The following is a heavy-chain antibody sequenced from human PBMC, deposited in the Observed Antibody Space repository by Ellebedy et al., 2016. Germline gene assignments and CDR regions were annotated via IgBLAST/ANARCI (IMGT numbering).Heavy chain of an antibody. V-gene: IGHV1-69*13. J-gene: IGHJ3*02. CDR2: IIPIFGTA. D-gene: IGHD1-26*01. CDR3: ARTGGWSYSAFDI. Sequence: SVKVSCXASGYTFTSYAISWVRQAPGQGLEWMGGIIPIFGTANYAQKFQGRVTITADESTSTAYMELSSLRSEDTAVYYCARTGGWSYSAFDIWGQGTMVTVSS. CDR1: GYTFTSYA.